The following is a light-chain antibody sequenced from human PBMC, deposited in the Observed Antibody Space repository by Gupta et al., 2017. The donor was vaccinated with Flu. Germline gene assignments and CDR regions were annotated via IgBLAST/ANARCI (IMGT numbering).Light chain of an antibody. J-gene: IGKJ4*01. V-gene: IGKV3-11*01. CDR2: DAS. CDR3: QQRSNWPLT. CDR1: QSVSSY. Sequence: IVLTQSPATLSLSPGERATLSCRASQSVSSYLAWYQQKAGQAPRLLIYDASNRATGIPGRFSGSGSGTDFTLTISSLEPEDFAVYYCQQRSNWPLTFGGGTKVDIK.